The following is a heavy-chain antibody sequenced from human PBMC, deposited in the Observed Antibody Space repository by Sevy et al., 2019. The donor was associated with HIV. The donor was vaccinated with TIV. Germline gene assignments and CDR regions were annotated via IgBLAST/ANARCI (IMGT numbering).Heavy chain of an antibody. Sequence: GGSLRLSCEASGFTLSANGMNWVRQAPGKGLEGVANIKGDGRDKHYVDSVEGRFTISRDNAKNLLYLQMNSLRVEDTAVYYCAHETFGRFESWGQGTLVTVSS. V-gene: IGHV3-7*01. D-gene: IGHD3-16*01. CDR3: AHETFGRFES. J-gene: IGHJ4*02. CDR2: IKGDGRDK. CDR1: GFTLSANG.